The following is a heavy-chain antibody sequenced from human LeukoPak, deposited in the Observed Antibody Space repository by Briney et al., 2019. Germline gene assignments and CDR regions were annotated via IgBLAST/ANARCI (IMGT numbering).Heavy chain of an antibody. V-gene: IGHV3-7*01. CDR2: IRQDGSER. Sequence: GGCLRLSCAASGFTSSSYWMSWVRQAPGKGLGWVANIRQDGSERYYVVSVKGRFTISRDNAKNSLYLQMDSLRAEDTAVYYCARDLGKAGGYSSAFDYWGQGTLVTVSS. CDR3: ARDLGKAGGYSSAFDY. D-gene: IGHD6-19*01. J-gene: IGHJ4*02. CDR1: GFTSSSYW.